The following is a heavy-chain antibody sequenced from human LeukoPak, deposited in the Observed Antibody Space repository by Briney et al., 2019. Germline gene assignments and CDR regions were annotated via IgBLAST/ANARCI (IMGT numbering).Heavy chain of an antibody. J-gene: IGHJ4*02. CDR3: ARVGPATAFDY. CDR1: GFTLSSFS. Sequence: PGGSLRLSCAASGFTLSSFSMHWVRQSPGRGLEYASAINYNGGPTYYADSVKGRFTISRDSSKNTLYLQMASLRDEDMGVYYCARVGPATAFDYWGQGTQVTVSS. CDR2: INYNGGPT. V-gene: IGHV3-64*02.